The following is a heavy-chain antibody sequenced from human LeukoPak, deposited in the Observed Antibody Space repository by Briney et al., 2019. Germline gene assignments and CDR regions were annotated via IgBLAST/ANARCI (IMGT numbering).Heavy chain of an antibody. CDR3: ARNKVAAAGTDY. CDR2: IYTSGCT. D-gene: IGHD6-13*01. J-gene: IGHJ4*02. CDR1: GCTFSGYN. Sequence: TSESLSLTCAVSGCTFSGYNWSWIRQPAGKGLEWIGRIYTSGCTNYNPSLKGRVTISVDKSKNPFYLKLSSVTAADTAVYYCARNKVAAAGTDYWGRGTLVTVSS. V-gene: IGHV4-4*07.